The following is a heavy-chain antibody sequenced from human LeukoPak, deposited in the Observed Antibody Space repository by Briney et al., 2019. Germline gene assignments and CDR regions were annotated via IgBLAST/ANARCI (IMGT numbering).Heavy chain of an antibody. CDR2: MNPNSGNT. V-gene: IGHV1-8*03. CDR1: GYTFTSYD. CDR3: ARGFLRSGEPWWY. J-gene: IGHJ4*02. Sequence: GASVKVSCKASGYTFTSYDINWVRQATGQGLEWMGWMNPNSGNTGYAQKFQGRVTITRNTSISTAYMELSSLRSEDTAVYYCARGFLRSGEPWWYWGQGTLVTVSS. D-gene: IGHD5-18*01.